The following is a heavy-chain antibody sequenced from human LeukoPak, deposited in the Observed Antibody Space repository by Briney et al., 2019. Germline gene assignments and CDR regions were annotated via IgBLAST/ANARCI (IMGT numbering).Heavy chain of an antibody. Sequence: GGSLRLSCAASGFTFRNYGMNWVRQAPGKGLEWVTIIWYDGSNKYYADSVKGRFTISRDNSKNTLYLQMNGLRAEDTAVYYCAKDQPSDSSGYPDYWGQGTPVTVSS. CDR3: AKDQPSDSSGYPDY. CDR2: IWYDGSNK. V-gene: IGHV3-30*02. J-gene: IGHJ4*02. CDR1: GFTFRNYG. D-gene: IGHD3-22*01.